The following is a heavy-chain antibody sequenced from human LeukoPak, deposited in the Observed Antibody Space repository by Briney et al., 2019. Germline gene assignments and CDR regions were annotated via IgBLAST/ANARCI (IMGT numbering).Heavy chain of an antibody. CDR1: GFTFSNYA. D-gene: IGHD4-17*01. Sequence: GGSLRLSCAASGFTFSNYAMSWVRQAPGKGLEWVSVIYSGGSTYYADSVKGRFTISRDNSKNTLYLQMNSLRAEDTAVYYCARYTTVTSKDAFDIWGQGTMVTVSS. CDR2: IYSGGST. CDR3: ARYTTVTSKDAFDI. J-gene: IGHJ3*02. V-gene: IGHV3-53*01.